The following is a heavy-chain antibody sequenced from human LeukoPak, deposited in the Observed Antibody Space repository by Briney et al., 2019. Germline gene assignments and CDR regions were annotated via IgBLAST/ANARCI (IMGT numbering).Heavy chain of an antibody. CDR2: IYHSGST. CDR1: GGSISSSNW. V-gene: IGHV4-4*02. Sequence: PSGTLSLTCAVSGGSISSSNWWSWVRQPPGKGLEWIGEIYHSGSTNYNPSLKSRVTISVDTSKNQFSLKLSSVTAADTAVYYCAREDYCSGGSCYSGYFQHWGQGTLVTVSS. CDR3: AREDYCSGGSCYSGYFQH. J-gene: IGHJ1*01. D-gene: IGHD2-15*01.